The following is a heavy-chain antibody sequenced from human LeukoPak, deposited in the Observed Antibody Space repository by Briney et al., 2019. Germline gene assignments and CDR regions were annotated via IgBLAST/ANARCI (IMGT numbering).Heavy chain of an antibody. CDR3: AKRGVVIRVILVGFHKEAYYFDS. CDR2: ITGSDDAT. Sequence: QAGGSLRLSYAASGFTFDIYALSWVRQAPGKGLEWVSTITGSDDATYYADSVKGRFTISRDNPKNTLYLQMNSLRAEDTAVYFCAKRGVVIRVILVGFHKEAYYFDSWGQGALVTVSS. CDR1: GFTFDIYA. V-gene: IGHV3-23*01. D-gene: IGHD3-22*01. J-gene: IGHJ4*02.